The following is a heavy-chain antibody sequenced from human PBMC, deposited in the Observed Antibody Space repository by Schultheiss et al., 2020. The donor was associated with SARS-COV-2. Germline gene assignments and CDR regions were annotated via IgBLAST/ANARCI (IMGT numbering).Heavy chain of an antibody. J-gene: IGHJ4*02. CDR1: GGSFSGYY. CDR2: INHRGRT. V-gene: IGHV4-34*01. Sequence: SETLSLTCAVYGGSFSGYYWSWIRQPPGKGLEWIGEINHRGRTNYNSSLKSRVTISVDTSKNQFSLKLSSVTAADTAVYYCARDLGESGGYWGQGTLVTVSS. D-gene: IGHD3-10*01. CDR3: ARDLGESGGY.